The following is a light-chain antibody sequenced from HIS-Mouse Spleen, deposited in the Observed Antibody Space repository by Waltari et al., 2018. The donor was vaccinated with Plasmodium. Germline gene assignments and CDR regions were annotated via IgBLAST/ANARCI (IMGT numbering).Light chain of an antibody. CDR3: SSYAGSNNLV. V-gene: IGLV2-8*01. CDR2: EIS. Sequence: QSALTQPPSASGSPGQSVTISCTGPSSDVGGYNSVPWYQQHPAKAPKLMIYEISKRPSGVPDRFSGSKSGNTASLTVSGLQAEDEADYYCSSYAGSNNLVFGGGTKLTVL. J-gene: IGLJ2*01. CDR1: SSDVGGYNS.